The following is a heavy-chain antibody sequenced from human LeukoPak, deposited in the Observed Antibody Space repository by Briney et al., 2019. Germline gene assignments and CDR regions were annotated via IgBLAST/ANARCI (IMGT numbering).Heavy chain of an antibody. CDR1: GGSITTYY. CDR3: ARNAYASSWYWFDP. D-gene: IGHD6-13*01. V-gene: IGHV4-59*01. J-gene: IGHJ5*02. Sequence: SETLSLTCTVSGGSITTYYWNWIRQPPWKGLEWIGYIFYSGSTHYNPSLKSRLTISLDTSKNQFSLNLNSVTAADTAVYYCARNAYASSWYWFDPWGQGALVTVSS. CDR2: IFYSGST.